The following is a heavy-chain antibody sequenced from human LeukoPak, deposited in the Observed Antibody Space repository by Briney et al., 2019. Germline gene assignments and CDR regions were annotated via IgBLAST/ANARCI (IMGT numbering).Heavy chain of an antibody. Sequence: SETLSLTCIVSGGSINSYYWSWIRQPPGKGLEWIGYSYDRGSTNYNPSLKSRVTISVDTSKNQFSLKLSSVTAADTAVYYCVRASVHSGGAFDIWGQGTVVTVSS. V-gene: IGHV4-59*01. J-gene: IGHJ3*02. D-gene: IGHD2-15*01. CDR1: GGSINSYY. CDR3: VRASVHSGGAFDI. CDR2: SYDRGST.